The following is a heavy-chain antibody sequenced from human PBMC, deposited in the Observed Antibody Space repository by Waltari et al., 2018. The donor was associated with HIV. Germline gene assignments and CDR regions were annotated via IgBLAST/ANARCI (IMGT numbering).Heavy chain of an antibody. D-gene: IGHD3-22*01. CDR3: TRDPQSYYYDSSGYYDY. CDR1: GFTFGDHA. CDR2: LRTKAYCGTT. Sequence: EVQLVESGGGLVQPGRSLRLSCTASGFTFGDHAMSWVRQAPGKGLEWVGFLRTKAYCGTTEYAASVKGRFTISRDHSKSIAYLQMNSLKTEDTAVYYCTRDPQSYYYDSSGYYDYWGQGTLVTVSS. J-gene: IGHJ4*02. V-gene: IGHV3-49*04.